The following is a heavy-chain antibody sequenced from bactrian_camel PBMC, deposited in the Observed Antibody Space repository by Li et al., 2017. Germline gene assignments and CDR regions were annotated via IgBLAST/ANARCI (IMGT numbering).Heavy chain of an antibody. D-gene: IGHD4*01. Sequence: HVQLVESGGGAVQTGGSPKLSCAVSGYLYAQYCMAWFRQVPGTEREGVARIGSDGKVMYTDAVKGRFTISRDNAKNTLYLQMNSLKPEDTAMYYCAADFESPESDYDGDYDRPPWEGWQGSGYWGQGTQVTVSS. J-gene: IGHJ4*01. CDR3: AADFESPESDYDGDYDRPPWEGWQGSGY. CDR2: IGSDGKV. CDR1: GYLYAQYC. V-gene: IGHV3S63*01.